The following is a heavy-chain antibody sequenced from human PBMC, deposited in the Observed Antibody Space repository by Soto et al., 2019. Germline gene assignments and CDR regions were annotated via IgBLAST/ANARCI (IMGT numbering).Heavy chain of an antibody. J-gene: IGHJ4*02. D-gene: IGHD3-16*02. CDR2: INHSGST. CDR3: AAVPAYYDYIWGSYRKFPRSYFDY. CDR1: GGYFRGYY. Sequence: SETLSLTCAVYGGYFRGYYWSWIRQPPGKGLEWIGEINHSGSTNYNPSLKSRVTISVDTSKNQFSLKLSSVTAADTAVYYCAAVPAYYDYIWGSYRKFPRSYFDYWGQGTLVTVSS. V-gene: IGHV4-34*01.